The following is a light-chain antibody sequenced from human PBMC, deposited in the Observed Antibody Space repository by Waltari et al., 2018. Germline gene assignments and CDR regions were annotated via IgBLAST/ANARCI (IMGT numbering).Light chain of an antibody. V-gene: IGKV3-20*01. CDR1: QTVRTTY. CDR3: QQYDISPLT. J-gene: IGKJ4*01. CDR2: DTS. Sequence: EIVLTPSPGTLSLSPGERATLSCRASQTVRTTYLAWYQQKPGQAPTLVIHDTSSRATGIPDRFSGSGAGTDFSLTISSLEPEDFAVYYCQQYDISPLTFGGGTKVKPK.